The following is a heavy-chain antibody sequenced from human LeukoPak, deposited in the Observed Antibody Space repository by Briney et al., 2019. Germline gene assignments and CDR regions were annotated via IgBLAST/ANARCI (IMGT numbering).Heavy chain of an antibody. CDR2: MNPNSGNT. V-gene: IGHV1-8*01. CDR3: ARVRYSSSWTPLSNWFDP. CDR1: GYTFTSYD. D-gene: IGHD6-13*01. J-gene: IGHJ5*02. Sequence: GASVKVSCKASGYTFTSYDINWVRQATGQGLEWMGWMNPNSGNTGYAQKFQGRVTMTRNTSISTAYMELSSLRSEDTAVYYCARVRYSSSWTPLSNWFDPWGQGTLVTVSS.